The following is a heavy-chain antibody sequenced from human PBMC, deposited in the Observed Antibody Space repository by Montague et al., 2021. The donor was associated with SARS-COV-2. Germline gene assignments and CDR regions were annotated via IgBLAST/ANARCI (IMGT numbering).Heavy chain of an antibody. D-gene: IGHD3-10*01. V-gene: IGHV4-39*01. J-gene: IGHJ3*02. CDR2: IYYSGTT. CDR1: GGSITRNYY. Sequence: SETLSLTCTVSGGSITRNYYWGWICQPPGKGLEWVGNIYYSGTTFINPSLKSRVTISVDASKNQFSLNLTSVTAADTAVYYCARPLVRGVPKAFDIWGQGALVIVSS. CDR3: ARPLVRGVPKAFDI.